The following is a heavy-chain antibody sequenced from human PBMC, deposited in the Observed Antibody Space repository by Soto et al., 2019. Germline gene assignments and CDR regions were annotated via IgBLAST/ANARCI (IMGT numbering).Heavy chain of an antibody. J-gene: IGHJ6*03. V-gene: IGHV4-39*01. CDR2: IYYSGST. CDR1: GGSISSSSYY. Sequence: SETLSLTCTVSGGSISSSSYYWGWIRQPPGKGLEWIGSIYYSGSTYYNPSLKSRVTISVDTSKNQFSLKLSSVTAADTAVYYCARHGTIFGVEDYYYYYYMDVWGKGTTVTVSS. D-gene: IGHD3-3*01. CDR3: ARHGTIFGVEDYYYYYYMDV.